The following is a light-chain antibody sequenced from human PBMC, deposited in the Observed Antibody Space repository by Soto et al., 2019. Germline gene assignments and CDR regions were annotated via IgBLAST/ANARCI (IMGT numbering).Light chain of an antibody. CDR1: QSISSY. J-gene: IGKJ2*01. V-gene: IGKV1-39*01. Sequence: DIQMTQSPSSLSASVGDRVTITCRASQSISSYLNWYQQKPGKAPKLLIYAASSLQSGVPSRFSGSGSGTDFTLTFSSLHPEDFATYYSQHSYSTPYTFGQGTKLEIK. CDR2: AAS. CDR3: QHSYSTPYT.